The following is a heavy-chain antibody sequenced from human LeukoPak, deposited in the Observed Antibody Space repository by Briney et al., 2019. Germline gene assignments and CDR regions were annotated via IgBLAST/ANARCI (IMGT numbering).Heavy chain of an antibody. CDR2: IYYSGST. Sequence: SETLSLTCTVSGGSISSSSYYWGWIRQPPGKGLEWIGSIYYSGSTYYNPSLKSRVTMSVDTSKNQLSLRLSSVTAADTAVYYCARDAGASPYADFFDYWGQGTLVTVSS. CDR1: GGSISSSSYY. CDR3: ARDAGASPYADFFDY. V-gene: IGHV4-39*07. D-gene: IGHD1-26*01. J-gene: IGHJ4*02.